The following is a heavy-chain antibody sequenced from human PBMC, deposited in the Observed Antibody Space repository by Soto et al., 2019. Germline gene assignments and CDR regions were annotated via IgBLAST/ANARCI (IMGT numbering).Heavy chain of an antibody. CDR2: ISYDGSNK. J-gene: IGHJ4*02. CDR3: AKQRHYDILSGLSY. D-gene: IGHD3-9*01. Sequence: PGGSLRLSCAASGFTFSSYGMHWVRQAPGKGLEWVAVISYDGSNKYYADSVKGRFTISRDNSKNTLYLQMNSLRAEDTAVYYCAKQRHYDILSGLSYWGQGTLVTVSS. CDR1: GFTFSSYG. V-gene: IGHV3-30*18.